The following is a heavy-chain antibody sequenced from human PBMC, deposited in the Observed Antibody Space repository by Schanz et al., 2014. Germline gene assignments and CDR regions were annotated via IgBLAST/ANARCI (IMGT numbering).Heavy chain of an antibody. J-gene: IGHJ6*02. D-gene: IGHD3-10*01. Sequence: EVHLLESGGGLVPPGGSLRLSCAASGFNFSDYAMCWVRQAPGKGLEWVSAISGGDGTTYYTDSVKGRFTISRDNSKSTLYLQMNSLRAEDTAVYYCAKDGPGGSGSYSADGGMDVWGQGTTVTVSS. CDR1: GFNFSDYA. V-gene: IGHV3-23*01. CDR2: ISGGDGTT. CDR3: AKDGPGGSGSYSADGGMDV.